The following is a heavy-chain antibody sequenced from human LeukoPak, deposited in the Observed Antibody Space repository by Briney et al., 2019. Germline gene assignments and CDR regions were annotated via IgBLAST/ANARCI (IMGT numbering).Heavy chain of an antibody. V-gene: IGHV4-61*01. D-gene: IGHD1-14*01. J-gene: IGHJ4*02. Sequence: PSETLSLTCTASGGSVSGGNYYCSWTRQSPGKGLEWIGYIHYSGSTVYSPSLKSRVTMSIDTSKNQFSLNLSSVTAADTAVYYCARTGSTGGYWGQGTLVTVSS. CDR2: IHYSGST. CDR1: GGSVSGGNYY. CDR3: ARTGSTGGY.